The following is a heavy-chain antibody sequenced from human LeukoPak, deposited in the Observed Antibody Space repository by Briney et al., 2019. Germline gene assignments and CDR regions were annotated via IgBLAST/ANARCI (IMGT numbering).Heavy chain of an antibody. CDR2: INHSGST. V-gene: IGHV4-34*01. Sequence: SETLSLTCAVYGGSFIGYYRSWIRQPPEKGLGWIGEINHSGSTNYNPSLKSRVTISVDTSKNQFSLKLSSVTAADTAVYYCARTGGSGSKFDYWGQGTLVTVSS. CDR1: GGSFIGYY. CDR3: ARTGGSGSKFDY. J-gene: IGHJ4*02. D-gene: IGHD3-10*01.